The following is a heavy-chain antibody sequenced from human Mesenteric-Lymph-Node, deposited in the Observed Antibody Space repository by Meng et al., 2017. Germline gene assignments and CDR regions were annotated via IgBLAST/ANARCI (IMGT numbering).Heavy chain of an antibody. V-gene: IGHV4-39*01. D-gene: IGHD3-10*01. CDR2: IFYSGNT. J-gene: IGHJ4*02. Sequence: QPQLQESGPGLVKPSETLSLTCTVSGGSIRSSSYYWGWIRQPPGKGLEYIGSIFYSGNTYYNPSLKSRVTISIDTSENQFSLKLSSVTAADTAVYYCARRVFYGSANFDYWGQGTLVTVSS. CDR3: ARRVFYGSANFDY. CDR1: GGSIRSSSYY.